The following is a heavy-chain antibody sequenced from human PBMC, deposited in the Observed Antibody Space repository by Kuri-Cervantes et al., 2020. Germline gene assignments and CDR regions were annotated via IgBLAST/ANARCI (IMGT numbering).Heavy chain of an antibody. D-gene: IGHD2-21*02. CDR1: GYTFTSYY. Sequence: ASVKVSCKASGYTFTSYYMHWVRQAPGQGLEWMGIINPSGGSTSYAQKFQGRVTMTRDTSTSTVYMELSSLRSEDTAVYYCARDSTVCGGDCYSIDGAFDIWGQGTMVTVSS. J-gene: IGHJ3*02. CDR2: INPSGGST. V-gene: IGHV1-46*01. CDR3: ARDSTVCGGDCYSIDGAFDI.